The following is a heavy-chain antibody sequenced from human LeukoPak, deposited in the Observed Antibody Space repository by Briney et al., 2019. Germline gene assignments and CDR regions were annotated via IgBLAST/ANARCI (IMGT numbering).Heavy chain of an antibody. J-gene: IGHJ6*03. CDR1: GGSISSGDYY. V-gene: IGHV4-30-4*08. CDR3: ARAIGEATSYYYYMDV. CDR2: IYYSGST. D-gene: IGHD5-12*01. Sequence: SETLSLTCTVSGGSISSGDYYWSWLRQPPGKGLEWLGYIYYSGSTYYNPSLKSRVTISVDTSKNQFSLKLSSVTAADTAVYYCARAIGEATSYYYYMDVWGKGTTVTVSS.